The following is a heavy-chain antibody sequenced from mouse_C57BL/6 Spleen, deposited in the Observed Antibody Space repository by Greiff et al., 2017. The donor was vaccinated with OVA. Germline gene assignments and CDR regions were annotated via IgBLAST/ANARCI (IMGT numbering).Heavy chain of an antibody. J-gene: IGHJ4*01. CDR1: GFTFSSYA. CDR3: TREGRGYAMDY. V-gene: IGHV5-9-1*02. CDR2: ISSGGDYI. Sequence: EVQRVESGEGLVKPGGSLTLSCAASGFTFSSYAMSWVRQTPEKRLEWVAYISSGGDYISYADTVKGRFTISRDNARTTLYLQMSSLKSVDTAMYYCTREGRGYAMDYWGQGTSVTVSS.